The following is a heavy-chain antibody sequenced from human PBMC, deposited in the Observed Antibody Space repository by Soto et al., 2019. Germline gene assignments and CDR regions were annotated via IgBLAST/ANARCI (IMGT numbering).Heavy chain of an antibody. V-gene: IGHV1-8*01. D-gene: IGHD3-22*01. Sequence: ASVKVSCKASGYTFTSYDINLVRQATGQGLEWMGWMNPNCGNTGYAQKFQGRVTMTRNTSISTAYMELSSLSSEDTAVYYCARGLCITMTVVVTKPGMDVWG. CDR1: GYTFTSYD. CDR2: MNPNCGNT. J-gene: IGHJ6*02. CDR3: ARGLCITMTVVVTKPGMDV.